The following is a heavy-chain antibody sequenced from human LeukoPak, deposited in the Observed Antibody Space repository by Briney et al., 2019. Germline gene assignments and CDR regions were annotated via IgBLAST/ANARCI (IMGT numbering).Heavy chain of an antibody. V-gene: IGHV4-59*01. Sequence: NSSETLSLTCTVSDGSTSSYYWSWIRQFPGKGLEWIGNIYYSGSTNYNPSLKSRVTISIDTSKNQFSLKLNSVTVADTAVYFCARAVTAVVVAELAFDIWGQGTMVTVSS. CDR2: IYYSGST. J-gene: IGHJ3*02. CDR3: ARAVTAVVVAELAFDI. D-gene: IGHD2-15*01. CDR1: DGSTSSYY.